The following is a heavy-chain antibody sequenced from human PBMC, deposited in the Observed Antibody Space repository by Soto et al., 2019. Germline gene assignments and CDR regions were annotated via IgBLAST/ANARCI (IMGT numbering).Heavy chain of an antibody. CDR2: INHSGST. D-gene: IGHD1-26*01. V-gene: IGHV4-34*01. J-gene: IGHJ6*02. CDR3: SRGNLKGSSYYYYYGMDV. CDR1: GGSFSGYY. Sequence: SETLSLTCAVYGGSFSGYYWSWIRQPPGKGLEWIGEINHSGSTNYNPSLKSRVTISVDTSKNQFSLKLSSVTAADTAVYYCSRGNLKGSSYYYYYGMDVWGQGTTVTV.